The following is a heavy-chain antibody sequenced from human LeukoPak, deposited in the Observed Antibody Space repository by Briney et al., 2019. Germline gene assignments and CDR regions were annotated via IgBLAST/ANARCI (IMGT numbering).Heavy chain of an antibody. CDR3: ARGDDFWSGYYFSFDY. D-gene: IGHD3-3*01. V-gene: IGHV1-8*03. CDR2: MNPNSGNT. CDR1: GYTFTSYD. J-gene: IGHJ4*02. Sequence: ASVKVSCKASGYTFTSYDINWVRQATGQGLEWMGWMNPNSGNTGYAQKFQGRVTITRNTSISTAYMELSSLRSEDTVVYYCARGDDFWSGYYFSFDYWGQGTLVTVSS.